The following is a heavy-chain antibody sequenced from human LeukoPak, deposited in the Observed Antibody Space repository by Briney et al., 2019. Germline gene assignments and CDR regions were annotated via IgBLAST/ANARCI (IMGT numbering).Heavy chain of an antibody. Sequence: SETLSLTCTVSGGSISSYYWSWIRQPPGKGLEWIGYIYYSGSTNYNPSLKSRVTISVDTSKNQFSLKLSSVTAADTAVYYCATDSIAAQDAFDIWGQGTMVTVSS. J-gene: IGHJ3*02. V-gene: IGHV4-59*12. CDR1: GGSISSYY. CDR3: ATDSIAAQDAFDI. CDR2: IYYSGST. D-gene: IGHD6-13*01.